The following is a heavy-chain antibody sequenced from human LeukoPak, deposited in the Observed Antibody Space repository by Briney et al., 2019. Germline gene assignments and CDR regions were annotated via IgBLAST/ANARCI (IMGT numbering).Heavy chain of an antibody. D-gene: IGHD4/OR15-4a*01. CDR1: GFTFRSHA. CDR3: AKDRGYGEHEPFES. J-gene: IGHJ4*02. Sequence: GGSLRLSCAASGFTFRSHAMHWVRQAPGKGLEWVAVSAHDEVGKQFADSVKGRFTLSRDNSRDSVHLQMNRLRDEDAAVYYCAKDRGYGEHEPFESWGQGSLVTVSS. V-gene: IGHV3-30*18. CDR2: SAHDEVGK.